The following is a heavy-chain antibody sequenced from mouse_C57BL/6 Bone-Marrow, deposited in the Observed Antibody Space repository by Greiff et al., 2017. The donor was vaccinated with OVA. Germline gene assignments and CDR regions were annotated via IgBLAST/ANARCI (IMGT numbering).Heavy chain of an antibody. J-gene: IGHJ4*01. Sequence: EVKLEESGGGLVQPGGSLKLSCAASGFTFSDYYMYWVRQTPEKRLEWVAYISNGGGSTYYPDTVKGRFTISRDNAKNTLYLQMSRLKSEDTAMYYCARHDDYDYDGYAMDYWGQGTSVTVSS. D-gene: IGHD2-4*01. CDR3: ARHDDYDYDGYAMDY. CDR2: ISNGGGST. CDR1: GFTFSDYY. V-gene: IGHV5-12*01.